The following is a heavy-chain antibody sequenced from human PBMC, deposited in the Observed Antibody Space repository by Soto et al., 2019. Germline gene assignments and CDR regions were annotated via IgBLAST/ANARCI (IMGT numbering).Heavy chain of an antibody. V-gene: IGHV3-23*01. CDR2: ISGSGGST. J-gene: IGHJ5*02. Sequence: EVQLLESGGGLVQPGGSLRLSCAASGFTFSSYAMSWVRQAPGKGLKWVSTISGSGGSTYYADSVKGRFTISRDNSKNTLYLQMNSLRAEDTAVYYCANDQYVVVTTNWFDPWGQGTLVTVSS. CDR1: GFTFSSYA. CDR3: ANDQYVVVTTNWFDP. D-gene: IGHD2-21*02.